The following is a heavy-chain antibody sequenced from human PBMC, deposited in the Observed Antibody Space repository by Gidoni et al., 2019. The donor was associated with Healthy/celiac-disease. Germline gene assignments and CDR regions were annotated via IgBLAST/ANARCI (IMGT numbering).Heavy chain of an antibody. CDR3: ARDHFGGSGWYIGPWYFDL. CDR2: ISSSSSYI. Sequence: EVQLVESGGGLVKPGGSLRLSCAASGFTFISYSMNWVRQAPGKGLEWVSSISSSSSYIYDADSVKGRFTISRDKAKNALYRQMNSLRAEDTAVYYCARDHFGGSGWYIGPWYFDLWGRGTLVTVSS. D-gene: IGHD6-19*01. J-gene: IGHJ2*01. V-gene: IGHV3-21*01. CDR1: GFTFISYS.